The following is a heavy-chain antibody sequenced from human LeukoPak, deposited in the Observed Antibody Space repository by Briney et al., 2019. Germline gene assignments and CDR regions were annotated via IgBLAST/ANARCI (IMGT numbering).Heavy chain of an antibody. CDR1: GFTFSSYG. Sequence: PGGSLRLSCAAPGFTFSSYGMHWVRQAPGKGLEWVAFIRYDESNKYYADSVKGRFTISRDNSKNTLYLQMNSLRAEDTAVYYCAKLYCSSTSCSRGGYFDYWGRGTLVTVSS. D-gene: IGHD2-2*01. CDR3: AKLYCSSTSCSRGGYFDY. CDR2: IRYDESNK. V-gene: IGHV3-30*02. J-gene: IGHJ4*02.